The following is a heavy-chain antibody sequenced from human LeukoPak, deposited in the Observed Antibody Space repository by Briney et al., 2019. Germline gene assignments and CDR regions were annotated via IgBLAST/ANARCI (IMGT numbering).Heavy chain of an antibody. CDR3: ARDQGFSYYFYYMDV. Sequence: GGTLRLSCAASGFTFSSYGMSWVRQAPGKGLEWVSAISGSGGSTYYADSVKGRFTISRDNGKNSLYLQMNSLRAEDTAVYYCARDQGFSYYFYYMDVWGKGTTVTVSS. CDR2: ISGSGGST. V-gene: IGHV3-23*01. CDR1: GFTFSSYG. J-gene: IGHJ6*03. D-gene: IGHD3-3*01.